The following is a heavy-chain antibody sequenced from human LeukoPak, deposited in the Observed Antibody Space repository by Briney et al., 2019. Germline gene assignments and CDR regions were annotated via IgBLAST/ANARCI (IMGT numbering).Heavy chain of an antibody. CDR1: GYTFTSYY. CDR3: ARDLLQNNWFDP. J-gene: IGHJ5*02. V-gene: IGHV1-46*01. Sequence: ASVKVSCKASGYTFTSYYLYWVRQAPGQGLEWMGIINPTGGTKRYAQKFQGRVTLTRDTSTNTVYMELRSLRSEDTAVYNCARDLLQNNWFDPWGQGTLVTVSS. D-gene: IGHD2/OR15-2a*01. CDR2: INPTGGTK.